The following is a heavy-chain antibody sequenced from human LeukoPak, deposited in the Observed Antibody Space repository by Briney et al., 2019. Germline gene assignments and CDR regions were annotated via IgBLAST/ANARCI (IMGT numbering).Heavy chain of an antibody. CDR1: GFTFSDRY. J-gene: IGHJ4*02. D-gene: IGHD2-15*01. V-gene: IGHV3-11*06. CDR3: ARAYCSGGSCYSGFDY. Sequence: GGSLRLSCVASGFTFSDRYMTWIRQAPGKGLEWVARISDDSTYTNYADSVKGRFSISRDNAKKSLYLQMDSLRAEDTAVYYCARAYCSGGSCYSGFDYWGQGTLVTVSS. CDR2: ISDDSTYT.